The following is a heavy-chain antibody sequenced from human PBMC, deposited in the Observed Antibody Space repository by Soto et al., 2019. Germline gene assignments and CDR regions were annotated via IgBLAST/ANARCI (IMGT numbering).Heavy chain of an antibody. Sequence: GASVKVSCKASGYTFTNYYMHWLRQAPGQGLEWMGWMNPRSGGSKYAQAFQDRVTMTRDASISTAYMEMTSLRHGDTAAYFCARSDDSTSYPLDLWGPGTLVTAPQ. V-gene: IGHV1-2*02. CDR1: GYTFTNYY. CDR3: ARSDDSTSYPLDL. J-gene: IGHJ5*02. D-gene: IGHD4-4*01. CDR2: MNPRSGGS.